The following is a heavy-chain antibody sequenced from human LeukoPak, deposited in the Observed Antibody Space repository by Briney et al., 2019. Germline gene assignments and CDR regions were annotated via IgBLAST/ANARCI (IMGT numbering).Heavy chain of an antibody. V-gene: IGHV4-31*03. CDR1: GGSISSGGYY. CDR3: ARVGTYGGNSEFIDY. Sequence: SETLSLTCTVSGGSISSGGYYWSWIRQHPGKGLEWIGYIYYSGSTYYNPSLKSRVTISVDTSKNQFSLKLSSVTAADAAVYYCARVGTYGGNSEFIDYWGQGTLVTVSS. J-gene: IGHJ4*02. CDR2: IYYSGST. D-gene: IGHD4-23*01.